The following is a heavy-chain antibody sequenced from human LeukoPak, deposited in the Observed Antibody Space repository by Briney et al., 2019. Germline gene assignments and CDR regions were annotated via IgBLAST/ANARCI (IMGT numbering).Heavy chain of an antibody. CDR2: IYYSGST. CDR3: ASMVREFSKGHYYYGMDV. J-gene: IGHJ6*02. D-gene: IGHD3-10*01. Sequence: PSETLFLTCTVSGGSISRYYWSWIRQPPGKGLEWIGYIYYSGSTNYNPSLKSRVTISVDTSKNQFSLKLSSVTAADTAVYYCASMVREFSKGHYYYGMDVWGQGTTVTVSS. V-gene: IGHV4-59*01. CDR1: GGSISRYY.